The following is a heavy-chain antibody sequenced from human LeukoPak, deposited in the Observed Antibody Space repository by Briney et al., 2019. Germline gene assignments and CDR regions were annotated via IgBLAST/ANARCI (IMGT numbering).Heavy chain of an antibody. Sequence: GESLKISCKNSGYSFISYNIVWVRQMPGKGLEWMGIIYPGDSGTTYSPSFQGLVTISADKSISTAYLQWSSLKASDTAMYYCARLNAYNYGFDYWSQGTLVTVSS. V-gene: IGHV5-51*01. D-gene: IGHD5-24*01. CDR1: GYSFISYN. CDR2: IYPGDSGT. CDR3: ARLNAYNYGFDY. J-gene: IGHJ4*02.